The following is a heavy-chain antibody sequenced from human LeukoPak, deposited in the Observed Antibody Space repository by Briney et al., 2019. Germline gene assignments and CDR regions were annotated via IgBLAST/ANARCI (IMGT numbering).Heavy chain of an antibody. J-gene: IGHJ4*02. Sequence: EASVKVSCKASGYTFTGYYMHWVRQAPGQGLEWMGRINPNSGGTNYAQKFQGRVTMTRDTSISTAYMERSRQRSDDTAVYYCARVGKLRWLFEKHTWYFDYWGEGTLVTVSS. CDR3: ARVGKLRWLFEKHTWYFDY. CDR1: GYTFTGYY. CDR2: INPNSGGT. D-gene: IGHD2-21*01. V-gene: IGHV1-2*06.